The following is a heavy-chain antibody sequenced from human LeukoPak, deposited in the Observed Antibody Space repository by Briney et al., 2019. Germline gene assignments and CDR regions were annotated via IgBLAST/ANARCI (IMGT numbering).Heavy chain of an antibody. CDR3: AKVTTRFYGSGSYYPPEFGY. J-gene: IGHJ4*02. V-gene: IGHV3-23*01. CDR1: GFTFSSYA. D-gene: IGHD3-10*01. CDR2: ISGSGGST. Sequence: PGGSLRLSCAASGFTFSSYAMSWVRQATGKGLEWVSAISGSGGSTYYADSVKGRFTISRDNSKNTLYLQMNSLRAEDTAVYYCAKVTTRFYGSGSYYPPEFGYWGQGTLVTVSS.